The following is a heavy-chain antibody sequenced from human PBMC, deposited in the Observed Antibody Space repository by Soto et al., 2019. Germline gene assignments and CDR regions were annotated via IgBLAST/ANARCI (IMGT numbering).Heavy chain of an antibody. CDR2: ISGSGSKT. CDR3: ARDPSHSYYTLFYYFDY. J-gene: IGHJ4*02. CDR1: GFTFSTYA. V-gene: IGHV3-23*01. Sequence: EVPLLESGGGLVQPGGSLRLSCAASGFTFSTYAMSWVRQAPGKGLEWVSAISGSGSKTYYADSVKGRFTISRDDSKSTLYLQMNSLRSEDTAVYYCARDPSHSYYTLFYYFDYWGQGTLVTVSS. D-gene: IGHD1-26*01.